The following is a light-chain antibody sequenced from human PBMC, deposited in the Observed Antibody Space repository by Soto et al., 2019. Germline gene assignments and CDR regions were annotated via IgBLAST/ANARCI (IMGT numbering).Light chain of an antibody. J-gene: IGKJ1*01. Sequence: DIQMTQSPSTLPASVGDRVTVTCRASQSIRSWLAWYQEKPGKAPKLLIYKASLLETGVPSRFSGSGSGTEFTLTISSLQSEDFAVYYCQQYNDWPKMFGQGTKVDIK. CDR3: QQYNDWPKM. V-gene: IGKV1-5*03. CDR2: KAS. CDR1: QSIRSW.